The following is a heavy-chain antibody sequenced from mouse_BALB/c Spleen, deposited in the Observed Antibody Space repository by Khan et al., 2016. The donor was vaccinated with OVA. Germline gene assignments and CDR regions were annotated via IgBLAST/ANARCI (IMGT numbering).Heavy chain of an antibody. CDR1: GFTFSSYT. CDR3: ARSNYGTFAY. CDR2: ISSGGDNT. D-gene: IGHD2-1*01. Sequence: EVELVESGGGLVKPGGSLKLSCAASGFTFSSYTMSWVRQTPEKRLEWVATISSGGDNTYYPDSVKGRFTFSRDNAKNNLYLQMSSLRSEDTALYYCARSNYGTFAYWGQGTLVTVSA. V-gene: IGHV5-9*03. J-gene: IGHJ3*01.